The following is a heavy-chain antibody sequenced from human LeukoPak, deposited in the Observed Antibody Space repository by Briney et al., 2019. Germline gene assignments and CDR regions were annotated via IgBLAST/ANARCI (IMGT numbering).Heavy chain of an antibody. V-gene: IGHV3-23*01. Sequence: GGSLRLSCAASGFTFSYYVMNWVRQAPGEGLEWVSAISGSGGSTYYADSVKGRFTISRDNSKNTLYLQMNSLRAEDTAVYYCANERRDDPYYFDYWGQGTLVTVSS. J-gene: IGHJ4*02. CDR1: GFTFSYYV. CDR2: ISGSGGST. D-gene: IGHD1-1*01. CDR3: ANERRDDPYYFDY.